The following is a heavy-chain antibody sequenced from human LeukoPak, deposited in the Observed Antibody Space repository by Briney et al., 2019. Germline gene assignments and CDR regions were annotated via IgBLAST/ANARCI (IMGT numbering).Heavy chain of an antibody. J-gene: IGHJ4*02. CDR2: ISSTSNYI. V-gene: IGHV3-21*01. CDR3: ARLIAAAGSR. D-gene: IGHD6-13*01. CDR1: GFNFSSNS. Sequence: GGSLRLSCAASGFNFSSNSMHWVRQAPGKGLEWVSSISSTSNYIYYADSVKGRFTISRDNAKNTLYLQMNSLRAEDTAVYYCARLIAAAGSRWGQGTLVTVSS.